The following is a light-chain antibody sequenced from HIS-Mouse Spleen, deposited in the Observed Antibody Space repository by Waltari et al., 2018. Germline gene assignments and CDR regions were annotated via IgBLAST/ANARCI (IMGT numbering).Light chain of an antibody. CDR1: SSDVGSYNL. CDR3: CSYAGSWV. Sequence: QSALTQPASVSGSPGQSITIPCPGTSSDVGSYNLVSWYQQHPGKAPKLMIYEGSKRPSGVSNRFSGSKSGNTASLTISGLQAEDEADYYCCSYAGSWVFGGGTKLTVL. V-gene: IGLV2-23*01. J-gene: IGLJ3*02. CDR2: EGS.